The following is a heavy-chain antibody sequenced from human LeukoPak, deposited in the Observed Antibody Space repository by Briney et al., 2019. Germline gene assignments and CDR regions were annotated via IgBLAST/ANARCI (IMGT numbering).Heavy chain of an antibody. J-gene: IGHJ4*02. Sequence: ASVKVSCKASGYTFTGYYMHWVRQAPGQGLEWMGWINPNSGGTNYAQKFQGRVTMTRDTSISTAYMELSRLRSDDTAVYYCARERGYSYGRDFDYWGQGTLVTVSS. D-gene: IGHD5-18*01. CDR3: ARERGYSYGRDFDY. V-gene: IGHV1-2*02. CDR2: INPNSGGT. CDR1: GYTFTGYY.